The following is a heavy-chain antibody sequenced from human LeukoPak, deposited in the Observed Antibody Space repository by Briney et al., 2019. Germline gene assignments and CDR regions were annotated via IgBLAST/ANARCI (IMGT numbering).Heavy chain of an antibody. Sequence: ASVKISCKASGYTFTGHYMHWVRQAPGQGLEWMGWINPNSGGTNYAQKFQGRVTMTRDTSISTAYMELSRLRSDDTAVYYCARGGYSYGRIDYWGQGTLVTVSS. CDR1: GYTFTGHY. J-gene: IGHJ4*02. V-gene: IGHV1-2*02. CDR2: INPNSGGT. D-gene: IGHD5-18*01. CDR3: ARGGYSYGRIDY.